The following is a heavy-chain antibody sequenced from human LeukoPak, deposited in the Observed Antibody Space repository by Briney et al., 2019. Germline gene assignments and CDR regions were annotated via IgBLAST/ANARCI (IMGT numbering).Heavy chain of an antibody. CDR1: GDSVSSNSAA. V-gene: IGHV6-1*01. CDR3: ARAKTGSGSYSDAFDI. J-gene: IGHJ3*02. CDR2: TYYRSKWYS. D-gene: IGHD3-10*01. Sequence: SQTVSLTCAISGDSVSSNSAAWNWIRQSPSRGLEWLGRTYYRSKWYSDYAVSVKSRITINPDASKNQFSLQLNSVTPEDTAVYYCARAKTGSGSYSDAFDIWGQGTMVTVSS.